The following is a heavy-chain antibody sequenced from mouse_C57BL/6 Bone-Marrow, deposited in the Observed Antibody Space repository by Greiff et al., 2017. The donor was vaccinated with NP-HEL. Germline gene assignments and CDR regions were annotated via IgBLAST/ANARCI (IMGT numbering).Heavy chain of an antibody. J-gene: IGHJ3*01. D-gene: IGHD1-1*01. Sequence: EVQLQQSGPELVKPGASVKISCKASGYTFTDYYMNWVKQSHGKSLEWIGDINPNNGGTSYNQKFKGKATLTVDKSSSTAYMELRSLTSEDSAVYYCARPHYYGSRLWFAYWGQGTLVTVSA. V-gene: IGHV1-26*01. CDR1: GYTFTDYY. CDR2: INPNNGGT. CDR3: ARPHYYGSRLWFAY.